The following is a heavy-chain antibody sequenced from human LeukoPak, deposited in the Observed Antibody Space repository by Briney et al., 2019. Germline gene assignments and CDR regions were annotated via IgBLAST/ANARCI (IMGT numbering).Heavy chain of an antibody. CDR2: IYHSGST. CDR3: ATASFGYFQH. V-gene: IGHV4-59*01. J-gene: IGHJ1*01. D-gene: IGHD3-10*01. CDR1: GASISSYY. Sequence: PSETLSLTCTVSGASISSYYWSWIRQPPGKGLEWIGYIYHSGSTNYNPSLKSRVTMSLDTSKNQFSLRLSSVTAADTAVFYCATASFGYFQHWGQGTLVTVSS.